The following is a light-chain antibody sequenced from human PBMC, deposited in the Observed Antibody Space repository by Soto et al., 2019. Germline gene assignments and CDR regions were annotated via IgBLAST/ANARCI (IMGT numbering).Light chain of an antibody. J-gene: IGKJ1*01. CDR3: QQYYSSPWA. CDR1: QSVLFSASNKNY. V-gene: IGKV4-1*01. CDR2: WAS. Sequence: DIVMTQSPDSLAVSLGERATINCKSSQSVLFSASNKNYLAWYQQKPGRPPKLIVYWASTRESGVPDRFSGSGSVTDFTLPINSLQAEDVAVYYCQQYYSSPWAFCQGTRVESK.